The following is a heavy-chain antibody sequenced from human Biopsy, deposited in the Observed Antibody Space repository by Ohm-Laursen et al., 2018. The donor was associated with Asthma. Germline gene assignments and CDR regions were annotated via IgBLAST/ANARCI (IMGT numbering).Heavy chain of an antibody. D-gene: IGHD6-19*01. J-gene: IGHJ4*02. Sequence: SLRLSCSATGFSFRTYGMHWVRQAPGKGLVWVALISHEGSDKRYVDSVKGRFTISRDNSKSTLFLQMDSLSAEDTAVYYCAKDFRGIAVAGDRGFDYWGQGTLVTVSS. V-gene: IGHV3-30*18. CDR3: AKDFRGIAVAGDRGFDY. CDR2: ISHEGSDK. CDR1: GFSFRTYG.